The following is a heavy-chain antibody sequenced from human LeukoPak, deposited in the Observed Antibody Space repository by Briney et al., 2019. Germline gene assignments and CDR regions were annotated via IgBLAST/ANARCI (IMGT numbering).Heavy chain of an antibody. J-gene: IGHJ5*02. V-gene: IGHV4-39*01. CDR3: ARGSRYCSGGSCYPGVNWFDP. CDR2: IYYSGST. D-gene: IGHD2-15*01. Sequence: PSETLSLTCTVSGGSISSSSYYWGWIRQPPGKGLEWIGSIYYSGSTYYNPSLKSRVTISVDTSKNQFSLKLNSVTAADTAAYYCARGSRYCSGGSCYPGVNWFDPWGQGTLVTVSS. CDR1: GGSISSSSYY.